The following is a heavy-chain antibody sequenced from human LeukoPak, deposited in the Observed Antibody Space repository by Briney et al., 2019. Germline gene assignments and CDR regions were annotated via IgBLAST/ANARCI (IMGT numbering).Heavy chain of an antibody. V-gene: IGHV1-46*01. D-gene: IGHD2-15*01. J-gene: IGHJ3*02. CDR3: ARDYCSGGSCYSNAFDI. CDR1: GYTFTSYY. Sequence: ASVKVSCKASGYTFTSYYMHWVRQAPGQGLEWMGIINPSGGSTSYAQKFQGRVTMTRDTSTSTVYMELSSLRSEDTAVCYCARDYCSGGSCYSNAFDIWGQGTMVTVSS. CDR2: INPSGGST.